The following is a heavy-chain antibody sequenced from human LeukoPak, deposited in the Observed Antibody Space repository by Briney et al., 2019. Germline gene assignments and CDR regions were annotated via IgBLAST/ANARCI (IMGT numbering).Heavy chain of an antibody. Sequence: PGGSLRLSCVGSGFTFSVAWMSWVRQAPGKGLEWVGRIKSKGGGEATDYAAPVKGRFIISRDDSRNTIFLQMTSLTAEDTATYHCAWLRSLDDLASSFSLWGQGTRVTVSS. CDR2: IKSKGGGEAT. V-gene: IGHV3-15*01. CDR3: AWLRSLDDLASSFSL. J-gene: IGHJ4*02. D-gene: IGHD3-3*01. CDR1: GFTFSVAW.